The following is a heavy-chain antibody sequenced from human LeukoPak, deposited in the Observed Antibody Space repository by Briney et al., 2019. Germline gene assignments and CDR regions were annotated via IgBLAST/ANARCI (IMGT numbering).Heavy chain of an antibody. CDR1: GFTVSSNY. Sequence: GGSLRLSCAASGFTVSSNYMSWVRQAPGKGLEWVSVIYSGGSTYYGDSVKARFTISRDISKNTLYLQMNSLRAEDTAVFYCARDHRLGAFDIWGQGTMVTVSP. CDR2: IYSGGST. CDR3: ARDHRLGAFDI. D-gene: IGHD6-19*01. V-gene: IGHV3-66*01. J-gene: IGHJ3*02.